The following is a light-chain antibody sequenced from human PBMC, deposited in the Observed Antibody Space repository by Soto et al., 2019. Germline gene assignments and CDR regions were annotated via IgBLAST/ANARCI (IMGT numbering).Light chain of an antibody. CDR2: DAS. CDR3: QQYGSSPIT. J-gene: IGKJ5*01. V-gene: IGKV3-20*01. CDR1: QSVSARD. Sequence: EIVLTQSPGPLSLSPGERITLSCRASQSVSARDLAWYQQQPGQAPRLLIYDASSRATGLPDRFSGSGSGTDFTLTISRLEPEDFAVYYWQQYGSSPITFGQGTRLEIK.